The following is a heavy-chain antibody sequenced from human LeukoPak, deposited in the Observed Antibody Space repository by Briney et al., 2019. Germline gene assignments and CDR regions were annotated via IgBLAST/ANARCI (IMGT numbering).Heavy chain of an antibody. J-gene: IGHJ4*02. Sequence: GGSLRLSCAASGFTFSVYWMSSLRQAPGRGLEWVANIKEDGSEKYYVDSVKGRFTISRDNAKNSLYLQMISLRAEDTAVYYCARAARCDYVRHRDYWGQGTLVTVSS. V-gene: IGHV3-7*01. CDR2: IKEDGSEK. CDR1: GFTFSVYW. D-gene: IGHD4-17*01. CDR3: ARAARCDYVRHRDY.